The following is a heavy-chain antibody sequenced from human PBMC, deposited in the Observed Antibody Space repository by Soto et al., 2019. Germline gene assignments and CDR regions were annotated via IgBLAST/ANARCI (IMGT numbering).Heavy chain of an antibody. J-gene: IGHJ4*02. CDR1: GYTLSDYF. V-gene: IGHV1-2*02. CDR2: INPDSGTP. Sequence: AAVKVTCKASGYTLSDYFIHWVGQAAGQGREGMGSINPDSGTPYYAPKFTGRVTMTRDTSLGTAYLALTRLEYADTDVYYCPSSDDFWGPGTLVTVSS. CDR3: PSSDDF.